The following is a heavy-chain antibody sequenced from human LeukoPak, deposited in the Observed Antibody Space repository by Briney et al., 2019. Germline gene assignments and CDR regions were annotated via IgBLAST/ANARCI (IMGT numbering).Heavy chain of an antibody. CDR1: GGTFSSYA. CDR2: IIPIFGTA. Sequence: SVKVSCKASGGTFSSYAISWVRQAPGQGLEWIGGIIPIFGTANYAQKFQGRVTITADESTSTAYMELSSLRSEDTAVYYCARYRTVSVGSGSPYYYYGMDVWGQGTTVTVSS. J-gene: IGHJ6*02. D-gene: IGHD6-19*01. CDR3: ARYRTVSVGSGSPYYYYGMDV. V-gene: IGHV1-69*01.